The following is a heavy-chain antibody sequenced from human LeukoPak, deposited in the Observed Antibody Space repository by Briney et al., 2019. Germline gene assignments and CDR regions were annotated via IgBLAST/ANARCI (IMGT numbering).Heavy chain of an antibody. CDR3: ATCSRWLQILDL. D-gene: IGHD5-24*01. CDR2: ISAYNGNT. Sequence: ASVKVSCTASAYTFSSYGVSWVRQAPGQGLEWMGWISAYNGNTNYAQKLQGRVTMTTDTSTSTAYMELRSLRADDTAVYYCATCSRWLQILDLWGQGTLVTVSS. J-gene: IGHJ5*02. CDR1: AYTFSSYG. V-gene: IGHV1-18*01.